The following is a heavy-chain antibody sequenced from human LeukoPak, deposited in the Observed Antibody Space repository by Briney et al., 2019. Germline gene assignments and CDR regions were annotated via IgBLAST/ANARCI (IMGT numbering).Heavy chain of an antibody. CDR2: ISAYNGNT. V-gene: IGHV1-18*04. J-gene: IGHJ6*03. Sequence: ASVKVSCKASGYTFTGYYMHWVRQAPGQGLEWMGWISAYNGNTNYAQKLQGRITMTTDTSTSTAYMELRSLRSDDTAVYYCARLNYYYYYYMDVWGKGTTVTVSS. CDR1: GYTFTGYY. CDR3: ARLNYYYYYYMDV.